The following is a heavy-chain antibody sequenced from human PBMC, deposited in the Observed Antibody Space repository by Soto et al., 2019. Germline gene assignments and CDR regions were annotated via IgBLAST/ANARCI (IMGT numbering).Heavy chain of an antibody. Sequence: GGSLRLSCAASGFMFTNYGLHWVRQAPGKGLEWVAVVWANGINNYYADFVEGRFTISRDNSKSSLYLQMNSLRVEDTAVYYCVRERGPFDAFDFWGQGTMVTVSS. CDR3: VRERGPFDAFDF. J-gene: IGHJ3*01. CDR2: VWANGINN. CDR1: GFMFTNYG. V-gene: IGHV3-33*08.